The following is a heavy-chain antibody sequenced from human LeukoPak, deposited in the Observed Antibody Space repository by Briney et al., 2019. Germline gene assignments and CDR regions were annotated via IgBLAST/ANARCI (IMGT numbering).Heavy chain of an antibody. V-gene: IGHV3-49*03. Sequence: GSLRLSCTASGFTFGDYAMSWFRQAPGKGLEWVGFIRSKAYGGTTEYAASVKGRFTISRDNAKNSLYLQMNSLRAEDTAVYYCAREGRWFGELSYNYFDYWGQGTLVTVSS. CDR2: IRSKAYGGTT. CDR1: GFTFGDYA. CDR3: AREGRWFGELSYNYFDY. D-gene: IGHD3-10*01. J-gene: IGHJ4*02.